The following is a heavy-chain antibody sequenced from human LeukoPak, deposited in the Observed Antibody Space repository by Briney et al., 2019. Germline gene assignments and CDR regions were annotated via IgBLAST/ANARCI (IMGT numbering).Heavy chain of an antibody. CDR1: GFTFDDYA. CDR3: AKDRGCSSTSCYSGFDY. V-gene: IGHV3-9*01. D-gene: IGHD2-2*02. J-gene: IGHJ4*02. Sequence: PGRSLRLSCAASGFTFDDYAMHWVRQAPGKGVEWVSGISWNSGSIGYADSVKGRFTISRDNAKNSLYLQMNSLRAEDTAFYYCAKDRGCSSTSCYSGFDYWGQGTLVTVSS. CDR2: ISWNSGSI.